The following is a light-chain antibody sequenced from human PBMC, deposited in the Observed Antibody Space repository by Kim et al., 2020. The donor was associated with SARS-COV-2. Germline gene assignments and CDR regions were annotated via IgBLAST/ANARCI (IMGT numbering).Light chain of an antibody. CDR3: QKYNSASWT. J-gene: IGKJ1*01. CDR1: QGISNY. Sequence: ASVGDRVTITCRASQGISNYLAWYEQKPGKVPKLLIYAASTLQSGVPSRFSGSGSGTDFTLTISSLQPEDVATYYCQKYNSASWTFGQGTKVDIK. CDR2: AAS. V-gene: IGKV1-27*01.